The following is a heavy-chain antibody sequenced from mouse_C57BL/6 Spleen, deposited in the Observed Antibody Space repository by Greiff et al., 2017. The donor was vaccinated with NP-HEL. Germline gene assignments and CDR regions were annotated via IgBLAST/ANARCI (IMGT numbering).Heavy chain of an antibody. J-gene: IGHJ2*01. CDR2: IYPGDGDT. V-gene: IGHV1-82*01. CDR1: GYAFSSSW. CDR3: ARDELTPCDY. D-gene: IGHD1-1*01. Sequence: QVQLQQSGPELVKPGASVKISCKASGYAFSSSWMNWVKQRPGKGLEWIGRIYPGDGDTNYNGKFKGKATLTADKSSSTAYMQLSSLTSEDSAVYFCARDELTPCDYWGQGTTLTVSS.